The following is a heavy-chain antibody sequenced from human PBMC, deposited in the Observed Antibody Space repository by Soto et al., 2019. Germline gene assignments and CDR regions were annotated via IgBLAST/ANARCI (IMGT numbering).Heavy chain of an antibody. CDR2: IYYSGGA. CDR1: GAYIRSYY. D-gene: IGHD4-4*01. J-gene: IGHJ6*03. Sequence: SETLSLTCTVAGAYIRSYYLSWIRQTTGKGLEWIGYIYYSGGANYNPSLESRVTISVDTSKNQVSLKLTSVTAADTAVYYCATAVPNDYIPNYYYMDVWGKGTTVTVSS. CDR3: ATAVPNDYIPNYYYMDV. V-gene: IGHV4-59*01.